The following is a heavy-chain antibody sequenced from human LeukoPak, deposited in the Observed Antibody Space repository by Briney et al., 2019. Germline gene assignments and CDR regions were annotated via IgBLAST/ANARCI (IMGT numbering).Heavy chain of an antibody. D-gene: IGHD5-12*01. CDR2: VNPNSGGT. CDR3: ARFESGYERGDY. Sequence: GASVKVSCKASGYTFTVYYMHWVRQAPGQGLEWMGWVNPNSGGTNYKQKFQGRVTITRDTSINTAYMALSSLRSDDTAVYYCARFESGYERGDYWGQGTLVTVSS. V-gene: IGHV1-2*02. CDR1: GYTFTVYY. J-gene: IGHJ4*02.